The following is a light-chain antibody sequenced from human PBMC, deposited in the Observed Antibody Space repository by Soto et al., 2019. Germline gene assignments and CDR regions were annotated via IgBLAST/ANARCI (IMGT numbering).Light chain of an antibody. CDR2: GAS. V-gene: IGKV3-20*01. CDR3: QQYGTSPPIT. Sequence: EIVLTQSPGTLSLSPGERATLSCRASQSVSSSYLAWYQQKPGQTPRLLIYGASSRATGIPDRFSGSGSGTDFPLTISRLEPEDFAVYYCQQYGTSPPITFGQGTRLEFK. J-gene: IGKJ5*01. CDR1: QSVSSSY.